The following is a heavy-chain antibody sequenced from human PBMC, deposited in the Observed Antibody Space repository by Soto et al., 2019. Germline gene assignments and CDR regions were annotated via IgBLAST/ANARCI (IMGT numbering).Heavy chain of an antibody. V-gene: IGHV1-3*01. CDR1: GYTFTSYA. J-gene: IGHJ5*02. CDR2: INAGNGNT. CDR3: ARGPKYYDFWSGYYKDP. Sequence: ASVKVSCKASGYTFTSYAMHWVRQAPGQRLEWTGWINAGNGNTKYSQKFQGRVTITRDTSASTAYMELSSLRSEDTAVYYCARGPKYYDFWSGYYKDPWGQGTLVTVSS. D-gene: IGHD3-3*01.